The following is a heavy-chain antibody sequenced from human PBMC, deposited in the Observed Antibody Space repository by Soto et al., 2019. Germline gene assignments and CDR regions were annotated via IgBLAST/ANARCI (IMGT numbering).Heavy chain of an antibody. Sequence: QLQLQESGPGLVKPSETLSLTCTVSGGSISSSSYYWGWIRQPPGKGLEWIGSIYYSGSTYYNPSLKSRVTITVDTSKNQFSLKLSSVTAADTAVYYCARHALDSSTFDYWGQGTLVTVSS. V-gene: IGHV4-39*01. J-gene: IGHJ4*02. CDR2: IYYSGST. CDR1: GGSISSSSYY. CDR3: ARHALDSSTFDY. D-gene: IGHD6-19*01.